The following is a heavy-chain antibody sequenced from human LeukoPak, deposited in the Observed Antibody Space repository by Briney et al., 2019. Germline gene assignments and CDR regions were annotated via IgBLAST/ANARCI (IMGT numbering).Heavy chain of an antibody. CDR1: GGSISSDY. CDR3: ARVSTASGGAFDV. V-gene: IGHV4-59*13. CDR2: LSLGEVA. Sequence: SETLSLTCTISGGSISSDYWSWIRQPPGKGLEWIGYLSLGEVAFYNPSLESRLTTSADTSKNQFSLNLTSVTAADTAMYYCARVSTASGGAFDVWGQGTMVTVSS. D-gene: IGHD2-21*02. J-gene: IGHJ3*01.